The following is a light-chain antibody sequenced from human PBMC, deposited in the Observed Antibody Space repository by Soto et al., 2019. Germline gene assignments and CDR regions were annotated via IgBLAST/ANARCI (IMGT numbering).Light chain of an antibody. CDR1: NIGSKT. CDR2: DDS. CDR3: QVWDVSTVHYV. V-gene: IGLV3-21*02. J-gene: IGLJ1*01. Sequence: YELAQPPSMSVAPGQTARITCGGNNIGSKTVHWYQQKAGQAPVLVVYDDSDRPSGIPERFSGSNSGNTATLTISRVEAGDEADYYCQVWDVSTVHYVFGTGTKVTVL.